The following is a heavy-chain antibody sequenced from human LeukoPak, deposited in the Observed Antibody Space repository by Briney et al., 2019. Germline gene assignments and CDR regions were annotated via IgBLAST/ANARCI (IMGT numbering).Heavy chain of an antibody. CDR2: ISGIGGST. CDR3: AKDVVGAPPLW. V-gene: IGHV3-23*01. D-gene: IGHD1-26*01. CDR1: GVTFSSYA. J-gene: IGHJ4*02. Sequence: GGSLRLSCAASGVTFSSYAMSWGRQAPGKGRGWVSAISGIGGSTYYADSVKGRVTISRDNSKNTLYLQMNRLRAEDTAVYYCAKDVVGAPPLWWGQGTLVTVSS.